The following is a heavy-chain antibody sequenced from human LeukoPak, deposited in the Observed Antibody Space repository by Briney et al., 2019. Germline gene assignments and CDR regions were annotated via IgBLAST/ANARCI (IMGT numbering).Heavy chain of an antibody. CDR1: GFTFSSYW. D-gene: IGHD3-9*01. Sequence: GGSLRLSCAASGFTFSSYWIHWVRQAPGKGLVWVSRVNSEAFSTSYADSVKGRFTISRDNAKNTVYLQMNSLRAEDTAAYYCAKDGPLTYYDILTGYYTQIDYYYYMDVWGKGTTVTISS. CDR3: AKDGPLTYYDILTGYYTQIDYYYYMDV. V-gene: IGHV3-74*01. CDR2: VNSEAFST. J-gene: IGHJ6*03.